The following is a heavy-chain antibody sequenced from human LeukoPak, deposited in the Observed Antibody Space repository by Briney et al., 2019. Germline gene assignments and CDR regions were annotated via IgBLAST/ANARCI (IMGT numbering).Heavy chain of an antibody. V-gene: IGHV3-15*01. CDR2: IKSKTDGETT. J-gene: IGHJ4*02. Sequence: GGSLRLSCAAAGISFSNAWMNWVRQAPGKGLEWVGHIKSKTDGETTDYAATVKGRFTISRDDSTSTLYLQMNSMELEDTAVHYCATPPGYWGSAPFDCWGQGTVVTVSS. D-gene: IGHD7-27*01. CDR1: GISFSNAW. CDR3: ATPPGYWGSAPFDC.